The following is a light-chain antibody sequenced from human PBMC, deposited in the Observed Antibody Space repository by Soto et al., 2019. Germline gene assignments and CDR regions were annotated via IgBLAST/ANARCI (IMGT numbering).Light chain of an antibody. CDR1: QSVSSNH. Sequence: ESVLTQSPGTLSLSPGERATLSCRASQSVSSNHLAWYQQKPGRAPRLLLYGASNRATGIPDRFSGSGSGTDFTLTISRLEPEDSAVYYCQQYGSSPTWTFGQGTKVDIK. CDR3: QQYGSSPTWT. J-gene: IGKJ1*01. CDR2: GAS. V-gene: IGKV3-20*01.